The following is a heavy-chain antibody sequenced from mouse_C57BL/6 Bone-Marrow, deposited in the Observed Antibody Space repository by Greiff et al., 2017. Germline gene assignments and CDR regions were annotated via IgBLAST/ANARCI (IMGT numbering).Heavy chain of an antibody. CDR3: ARGSISAWFAY. J-gene: IGHJ3*01. CDR2: ISSGGSYT. D-gene: IGHD1-1*01. V-gene: IGHV5-6*01. CDR1: GFTFSSYG. Sequence: EVQVVESGGDLVKPGGSLKLSCAASGFTFSSYGMSWVRQTPDKRLEWVATISSGGSYTYYPDSVKGRFTFSRDNAKNTLYLQMSSLKSEDAAMYYCARGSISAWFAYWGQGTLVTVSA.